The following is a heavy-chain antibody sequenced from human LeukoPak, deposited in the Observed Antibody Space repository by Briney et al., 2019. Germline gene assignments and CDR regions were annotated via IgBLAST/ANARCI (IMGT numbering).Heavy chain of an antibody. CDR2: ISSTGSTI. Sequence: GGSLRLSCAASGFTFSSYEMNWVRQAPGKGLEWVSYISSTGSTIYYADSVRGRFTISRDNAKNSLYLQMNSLRAEDTAVYYCAREGTEVCSGGSCYLGYYYGMDVWGRGTTVTVS. D-gene: IGHD2-15*01. CDR1: GFTFSSYE. CDR3: AREGTEVCSGGSCYLGYYYGMDV. V-gene: IGHV3-48*03. J-gene: IGHJ6*02.